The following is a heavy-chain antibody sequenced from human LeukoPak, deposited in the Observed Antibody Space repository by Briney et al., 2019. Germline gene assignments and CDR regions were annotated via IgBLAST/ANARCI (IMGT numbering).Heavy chain of an antibody. CDR1: GGSFTGYY. J-gene: IGHJ4*02. D-gene: IGHD3-10*01. CDR2: INHSGST. Sequence: SETLSLTCAVYGGSFTGYYWSWIRQPPGKGLEWIGEINHSGSTNYNPSLKSRVTISVDTSKNQFSLKLSSVTAADTAVYYCARHGTPLRYGSGNYYKGAPFDYWGQGTLVTVSS. V-gene: IGHV4-34*01. CDR3: ARHGTPLRYGSGNYYKGAPFDY.